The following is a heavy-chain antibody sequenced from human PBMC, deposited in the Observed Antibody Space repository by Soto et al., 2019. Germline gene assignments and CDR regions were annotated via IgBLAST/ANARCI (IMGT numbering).Heavy chain of an antibody. CDR1: GYTFTSYG. J-gene: IGHJ3*02. CDR3: ARDYDANDAFDI. V-gene: IGHV1-18*04. D-gene: IGHD3-16*01. Sequence: ASVKVSCKASGYTFTSYGISWVRQAPGQGLEWMGWISAYNGNTDYAQKLQGRVTMTTDTYTSTAYMELRSLRSDDTAVYYCARDYDANDAFDIWGQGTMVTVSS. CDR2: ISAYNGNT.